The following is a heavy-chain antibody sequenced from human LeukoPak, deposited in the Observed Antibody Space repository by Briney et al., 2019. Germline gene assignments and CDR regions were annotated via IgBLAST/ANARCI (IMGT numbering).Heavy chain of an antibody. CDR2: ISGGGDAT. CDR3: ARDSSMLRGPLVIYYFDF. V-gene: IGHV3-23*01. J-gene: IGHJ4*02. CDR1: GFTLSSYW. Sequence: GGSLRLSCAASGFTLSSYWMSWVRQAPGKGLEWVSTISGGGDATYYADSVKGRFTISRDNSKNTLYLQMNSLRVEDTAVYYCARDSSMLRGPLVIYYFDFWGQGTLVTVSS. D-gene: IGHD3-10*01.